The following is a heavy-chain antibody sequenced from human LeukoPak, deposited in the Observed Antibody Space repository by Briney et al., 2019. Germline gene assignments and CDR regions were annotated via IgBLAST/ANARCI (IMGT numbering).Heavy chain of an antibody. D-gene: IGHD1-26*01. CDR2: INPNSGDT. CDR1: GYTFTGYY. Sequence: ASVKVSCKASGYTFTGYYMHWVRQAPGQGLEWMGRINPNSGDTNCAQNFQGRVSMTRDTSISTAYLDLSGLRSDDTALYYCARGLGWDSGTYLGAWGQGTLVTVSS. CDR3: ARGLGWDSGTYLGA. V-gene: IGHV1-2*06. J-gene: IGHJ5*02.